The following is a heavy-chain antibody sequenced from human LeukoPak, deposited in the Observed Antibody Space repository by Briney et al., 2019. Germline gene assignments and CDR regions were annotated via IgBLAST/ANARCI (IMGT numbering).Heavy chain of an antibody. D-gene: IGHD3-10*01. CDR3: ARETGWFGESHFDY. Sequence: GGSLRLSCAASGFTFSSYSMNWVRQAPGKGLEWVSSISSSSSYIYYADSVKGRFTISKDNAKNSLYLQMNSLRAEDTAVYYCARETGWFGESHFDYWGQGTLVTDSS. J-gene: IGHJ4*02. CDR2: ISSSSSYI. CDR1: GFTFSSYS. V-gene: IGHV3-21*01.